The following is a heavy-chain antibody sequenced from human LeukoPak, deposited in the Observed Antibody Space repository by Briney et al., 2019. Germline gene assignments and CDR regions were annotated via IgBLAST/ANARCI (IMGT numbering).Heavy chain of an antibody. D-gene: IGHD3-22*01. CDR2: IYHDGAT. Sequence: PSETLSLTCTVSGGSFNTHHWWNWIRQPPGKGLEWIGEIYHDGATNYNPFLKSRVTMSVDESKNQISLKLTSGTAADTAIYYCARGYYYENRGYRLDAWGQGTLVTVSS. CDR1: GGSFNTHHW. V-gene: IGHV4-4*02. J-gene: IGHJ4*02. CDR3: ARGYYYENRGYRLDA.